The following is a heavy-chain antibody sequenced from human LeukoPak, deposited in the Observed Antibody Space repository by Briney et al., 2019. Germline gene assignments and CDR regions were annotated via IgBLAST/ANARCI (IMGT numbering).Heavy chain of an antibody. CDR2: INRSGST. J-gene: IGHJ4*02. D-gene: IGHD3-22*01. V-gene: IGHV4-34*01. CDR3: ARADLFDDSSGYYKRFDY. Sequence: SETLSLTCAVYGGSFSGYYWSWIRQPPGKGLEWIGEINRSGSTNYNPSLKSRVTISVDTSKNQFSLKLSSVTAADTAVYYCARADLFDDSSGYYKRFDYWGQGTLVTVSS. CDR1: GGSFSGYY.